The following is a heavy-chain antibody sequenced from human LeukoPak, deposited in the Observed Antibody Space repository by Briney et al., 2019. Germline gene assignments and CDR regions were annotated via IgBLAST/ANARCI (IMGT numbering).Heavy chain of an antibody. Sequence: GGSLRLSCAASGFTFSSYGMHWVRQAPGKGLEWVAVISYDGSNKYYADSVKGRFTISRDNSKNTLYLQMNSLRAEDTAVYYCARTSYDSSGYYKYNWFDPWGQGTLVTVSS. CDR1: GFTFSSYG. CDR2: ISYDGSNK. CDR3: ARTSYDSSGYYKYNWFDP. D-gene: IGHD3-22*01. V-gene: IGHV3-30*03. J-gene: IGHJ5*02.